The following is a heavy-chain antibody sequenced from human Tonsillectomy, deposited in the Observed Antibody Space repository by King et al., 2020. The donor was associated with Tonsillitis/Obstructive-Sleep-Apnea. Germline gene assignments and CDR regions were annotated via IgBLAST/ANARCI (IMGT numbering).Heavy chain of an antibody. CDR2: ISGSGGSK. CDR1: GFTFSSYA. J-gene: IGHJ4*02. V-gene: IGHV3-23*04. D-gene: IGHD2-2*01. Sequence: VQLVESGGGLVQPGGSLRLSCAASGFTFSSYAMSWVRQAPGKGLEWVSVISGSGGSKYYADSVKGRFTISRDNSKNTLYLQMNSLRAEDTAVYFCAKDAGMYCSSTSCYVDYWGQGTLVTVSS. CDR3: AKDAGMYCSSTSCYVDY.